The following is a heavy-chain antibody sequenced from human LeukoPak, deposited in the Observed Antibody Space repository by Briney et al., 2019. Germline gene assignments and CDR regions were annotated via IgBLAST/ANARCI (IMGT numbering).Heavy chain of an antibody. CDR1: GYTFTSNG. CDR2: ISTDSGKT. CDR3: ARDKDHAFDI. Sequence: ASVKVSCKASGYTFTSNGISWVRRAPGQGLEWMGWISTDSGKTNYAQRLQGRVTMTTDTSTRTAYMGLRSLRSDDTAVYFCARDKDHAFDIWGQGTMVTVPS. J-gene: IGHJ3*02. V-gene: IGHV1-18*01.